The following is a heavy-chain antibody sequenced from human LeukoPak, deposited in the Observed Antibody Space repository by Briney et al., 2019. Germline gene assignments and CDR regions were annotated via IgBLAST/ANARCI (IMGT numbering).Heavy chain of an antibody. J-gene: IGHJ6*02. D-gene: IGHD6-19*01. CDR2: IYYSGST. CDR3: ARVTGYSSGWYADYYYGMDV. Sequence: PSETLSLTCTVSGGSISSYYWSWIRQPLGKGLEWIGYIYYSGSTNYNPSLKSRVTISVDTYKNQFSLKLSSVTAADTAVYYCARVTGYSSGWYADYYYGMDVWGQGTTVTVSS. CDR1: GGSISSYY. V-gene: IGHV4-59*01.